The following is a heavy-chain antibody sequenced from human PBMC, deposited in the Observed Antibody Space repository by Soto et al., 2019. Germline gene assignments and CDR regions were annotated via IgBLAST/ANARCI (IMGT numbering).Heavy chain of an antibody. CDR1: GYTFASYA. CDR3: ARERPTEATSSFDY. J-gene: IGHJ4*02. CDR2: INVGNANT. D-gene: IGHD4-17*01. V-gene: IGHV1-3*01. Sequence: ASVKVSCKASGYTFASYAIHWVRQAPGQRLEWMGWINVGNANTRYSQNFQDRVTITRDISASTAYMEVSSLRSEDTALYYCARERPTEATSSFDYSGQGTQVTVYS.